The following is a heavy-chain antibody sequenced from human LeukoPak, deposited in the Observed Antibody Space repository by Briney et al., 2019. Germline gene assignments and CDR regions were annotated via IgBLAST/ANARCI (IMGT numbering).Heavy chain of an antibody. V-gene: IGHV3-49*03. CDR2: IRSKAYGGTT. D-gene: IGHD3-22*01. J-gene: IGHJ3*02. Sequence: SLRLSCTASGFTFGDYAMSWFRQAPGKGLEWVGFIRSKAYGGTTEYAASVKGRFTISRDDSKSIAYLQMNSLRTEDTAVYYCTRRYNYDSSGYYYVRDAFDIWGQGTMVTVSS. CDR1: GFTFGDYA. CDR3: TRRYNYDSSGYYYVRDAFDI.